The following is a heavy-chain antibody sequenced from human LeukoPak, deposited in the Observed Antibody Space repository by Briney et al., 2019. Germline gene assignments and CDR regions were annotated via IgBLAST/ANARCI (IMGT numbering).Heavy chain of an antibody. CDR3: ARFSGYNSFDF. Sequence: GGSLRLSCAASRFTLSNYWMSWVRQAPGKGLEWVANIKQDGSETYYVDSVKGRFTISRDNAKNSLYLQMNSLRAEDTAVYYCARFSGYNSFDFWGQGTLVTVSS. V-gene: IGHV3-7*01. CDR2: IKQDGSET. CDR1: RFTLSNYW. J-gene: IGHJ4*02. D-gene: IGHD5-12*01.